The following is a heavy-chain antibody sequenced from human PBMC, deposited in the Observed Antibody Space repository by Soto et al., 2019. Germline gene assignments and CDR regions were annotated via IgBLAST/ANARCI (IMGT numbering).Heavy chain of an antibody. V-gene: IGHV4-4*02. CDR3: VVAAEIYYYQGMDV. Sequence: SETLPLTCTFSGCSITNSNWWSWVRQTPGKGLEWIGEIFHSGSTNYNPSLKSRITISVDKSKNQFVLKLRSVTAADTAVHYCVVAAEIYYYQGMDVWGQGTTVTVSS. D-gene: IGHD2-2*01. J-gene: IGHJ6*02. CDR2: IFHSGST. CDR1: GCSITNSNW.